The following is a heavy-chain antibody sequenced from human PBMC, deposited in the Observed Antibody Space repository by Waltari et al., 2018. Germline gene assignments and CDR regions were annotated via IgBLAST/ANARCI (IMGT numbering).Heavy chain of an antibody. D-gene: IGHD1-26*01. CDR1: GFSFNIYS. V-gene: IGHV3-21*01. CDR2: ISSRSSVI. J-gene: IGHJ4*02. CDR3: ARDPLVGAYNFDY. Sequence: EVQLVESGGGRVKPGGSLRLSCAASGFSFNIYSMNWVRQAPGGGLEWVASISSRSSVIYYADSMKGRFTISRDDAENSLYLQMDSLSVEDTAVYYCARDPLVGAYNFDYWGLGTLVTVSS.